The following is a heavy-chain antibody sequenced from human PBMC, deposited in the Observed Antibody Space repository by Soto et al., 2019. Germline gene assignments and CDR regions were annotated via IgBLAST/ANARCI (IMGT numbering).Heavy chain of an antibody. CDR2: IYPGDSDT. CDR1: GYSFTSYW. Sequence: GESPKTHCKGPGYSFTSYWIGWVRQMPGKGLELMGIIYPGDSDTRYSPYFQGQVTISADKSISTAYLQWGSLKASDTAMYYCARAISYILTGPRAAFDIWGQGTMVTVSS. CDR3: ARAISYILTGPRAAFDI. D-gene: IGHD3-9*01. V-gene: IGHV5-51*01. J-gene: IGHJ3*02.